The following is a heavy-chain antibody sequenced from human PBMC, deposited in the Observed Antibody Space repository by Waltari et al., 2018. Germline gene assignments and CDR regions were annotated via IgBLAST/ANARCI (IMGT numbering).Heavy chain of an antibody. V-gene: IGHV3-53*01. CDR2: IYSGGST. CDR1: GFLVGSNY. J-gene: IGHJ4*02. Sequence: EVQLVESGGGLIHPGGSLGLSCAASGFLVGSNYMSGVRQAPGRGLEWVSLIYSGGSTYYADSVKGRFTISRDNSKNTLYLQMDSLSVEDTAVYYCARWQQWPVRAFDYWGQGTLVTVSS. CDR3: ARWQQWPVRAFDY. D-gene: IGHD6-19*01.